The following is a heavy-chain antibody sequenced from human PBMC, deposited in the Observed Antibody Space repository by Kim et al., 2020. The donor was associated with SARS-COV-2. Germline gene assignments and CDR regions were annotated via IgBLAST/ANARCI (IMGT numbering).Heavy chain of an antibody. J-gene: IGHJ3*02. V-gene: IGHV1-46*01. CDR3: ARDVVVVPAANAFDI. Sequence: QKFQGRVTMTRDTSTSTVYMELGSLRSEDTAVYYCARDVVVVPAANAFDIWGQGTMVTVSS. D-gene: IGHD2-2*01.